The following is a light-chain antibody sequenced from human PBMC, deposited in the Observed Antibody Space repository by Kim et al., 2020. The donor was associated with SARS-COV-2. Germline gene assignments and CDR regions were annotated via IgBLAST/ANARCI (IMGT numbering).Light chain of an antibody. Sequence: GDRVTITCRASQEIGNYLVWYQQKPGRAPKPLIYAASTLQRGVPSRFSGSVSGTDFTLTISSLQPEDFATYHCQQVNYYPFTFGPGTKVDI. V-gene: IGKV1-9*01. J-gene: IGKJ3*01. CDR1: QEIGNY. CDR2: AAS. CDR3: QQVNYYPFT.